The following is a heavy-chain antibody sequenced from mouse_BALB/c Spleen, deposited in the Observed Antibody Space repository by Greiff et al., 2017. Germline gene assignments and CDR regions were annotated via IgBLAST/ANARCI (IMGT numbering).Heavy chain of an antibody. V-gene: IGHV1-54*01. CDR2: INPGSGGT. D-gene: IGHD6-1*01. CDR3: ARRGMPLYAMDY. CDR1: GYAFTNYL. Sequence: QVQLKQSGAELVRPGTSVKVSCKASGYAFTNYLIEWVKQRPGQGLEWIGVINPGSGGTNYNEKFKGKATLTADKSSSTAYMQLSSLTSDDSAVYFCARRGMPLYAMDYWGQGTSVTVSS. J-gene: IGHJ4*01.